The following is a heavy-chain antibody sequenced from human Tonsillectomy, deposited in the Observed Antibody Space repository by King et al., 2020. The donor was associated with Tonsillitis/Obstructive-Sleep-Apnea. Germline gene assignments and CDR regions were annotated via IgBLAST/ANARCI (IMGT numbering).Heavy chain of an antibody. J-gene: IGHJ6*03. Sequence: DVQLVESGGGLVKPGGSLRLSCAASGFTFINAWMSWVRQAPGKGLEWVGRINTKTDGGTTDYAAPGKGRFTISRDDSKTTLYLQMNSLKAEDTAMYYCTADKRGLIWGTNRPNGGHYYYDMDVWGKGTTVTVSS. CDR3: TADKRGLIWGTNRPNGGHYYYDMDV. D-gene: IGHD3-16*02. V-gene: IGHV3-15*01. CDR1: GFTFINAW. CDR2: INTKTDGGTT.